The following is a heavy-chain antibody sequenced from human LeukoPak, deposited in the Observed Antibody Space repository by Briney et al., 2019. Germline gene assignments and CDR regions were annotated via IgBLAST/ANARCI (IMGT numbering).Heavy chain of an antibody. CDR1: GFTFDNYA. D-gene: IGHD5-18*01. CDR3: AKDLIAYSYGHAGRSNFDY. V-gene: IGHV3-23*01. Sequence: GRSLRLSCAASGFTFDNYAMHWVRQAPGKGLEWVSGISGSGGSTYYADSVKGHFTISRDNSKNTLYLQMNSLRAEDTAIYYCAKDLIAYSYGHAGRSNFDYWGQGTLVTVSS. J-gene: IGHJ4*02. CDR2: ISGSGGST.